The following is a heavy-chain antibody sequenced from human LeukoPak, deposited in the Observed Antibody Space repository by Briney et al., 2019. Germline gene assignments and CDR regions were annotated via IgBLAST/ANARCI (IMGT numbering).Heavy chain of an antibody. V-gene: IGHV4-59*08. J-gene: IGHJ4*02. CDR1: GGSIRSYY. CDR3: ARLGRYCSGGSCYFGY. Sequence: SETLSLTCTVSGGSIRSYYWSWIRQPPGKGLEWIGYIYYSGSTNYNPSLKSRVTISVDTSKNQFSLKLSSVTAADTAVYYCARLGRYCSGGSCYFGYWGQGTLVTVSS. CDR2: IYYSGST. D-gene: IGHD2-15*01.